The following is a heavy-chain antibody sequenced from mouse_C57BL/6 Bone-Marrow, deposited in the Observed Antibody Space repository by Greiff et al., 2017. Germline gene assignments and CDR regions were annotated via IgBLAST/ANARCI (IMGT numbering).Heavy chain of an antibody. CDR2: IDPENGDT. CDR3: TTLKLAWFAY. Sequence: EVHLVESGAELVRPGASVKLSCTASGFNIKDDYMHWVKQRPEQGLEWIGWIDPENGDTEYASKFQGKATITADTSSNTAYLQLSSLTSEDTAVYYCTTLKLAWFAYWGQGTLVTVSA. J-gene: IGHJ3*01. V-gene: IGHV14-4*01. CDR1: GFNIKDDY.